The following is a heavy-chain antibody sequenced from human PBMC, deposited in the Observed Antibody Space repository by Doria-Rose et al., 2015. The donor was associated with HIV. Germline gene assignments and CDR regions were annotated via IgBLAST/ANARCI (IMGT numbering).Heavy chain of an antibody. Sequence: QVQLQESGAGLVKPSETLSLTCAVFGGSFSGYYWSWIRQPPGKGLEWIGEINHSGSTNYKTSLKSRVTISLDTSKNLFFLKLSSVTAADTAVYYCARGLLRGGWNDVDYYYGMDVWGQGTTVTVSS. CDR1: GGSFSGYY. CDR3: ARGLLRGGWNDVDYYYGMDV. D-gene: IGHD1-1*01. CDR2: INHSGST. J-gene: IGHJ6*02. V-gene: IGHV4-34*01.